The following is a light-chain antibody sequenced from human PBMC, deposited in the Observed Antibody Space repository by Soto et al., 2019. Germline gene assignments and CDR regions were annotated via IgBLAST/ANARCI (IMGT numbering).Light chain of an antibody. J-gene: IGLJ2*01. CDR1: TTNIGSKN. CDR2: NNN. V-gene: IGLV1-44*01. Sequence: QSVLTQPPSASGTPGQRVTISCSGSTTNIGSKNVSWYQQLPGSAPRVLIYNNNERPSGVPDRFSGSKSGTSASLAISGLQSEDEADYYCAPWDDSLPSVFGGGTKLTVL. CDR3: APWDDSLPSV.